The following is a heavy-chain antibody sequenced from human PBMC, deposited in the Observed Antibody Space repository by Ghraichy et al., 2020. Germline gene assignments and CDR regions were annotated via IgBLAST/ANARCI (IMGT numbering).Heavy chain of an antibody. D-gene: IGHD2/OR15-2a*01. CDR3: ARDSRLLLGAIRYYYYYYMDV. Sequence: SETLSLTCTVSGGSISSYYWSWIRQPAGKGLEWIGRIYTSGSTNYNPSLKSRVTMSVDTSKNQFSLKLSSVTAADTAVYYCARDSRLLLGAIRYYYYYYMDVWGKGTTVTVSS. CDR2: IYTSGST. CDR1: GGSISSYY. V-gene: IGHV4-4*07. J-gene: IGHJ6*03.